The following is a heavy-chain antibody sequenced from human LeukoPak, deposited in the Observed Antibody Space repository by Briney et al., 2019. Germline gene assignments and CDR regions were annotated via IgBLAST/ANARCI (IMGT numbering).Heavy chain of an antibody. CDR3: ARDRGSTAMVPYYYYYYMDV. V-gene: IGHV7-4-1*02. Sequence: VASVKVSCKASGYTFTSYAMNWVRQAPGQGLEWMGWINTNTGNPTYAQGFTGRFVLSLDTSVSTAYLQISSLKAEDTAVYYCARDRGSTAMVPYYYYYYMDVWGKGTTVTVSS. CDR1: GYTFTSYA. D-gene: IGHD5-18*01. J-gene: IGHJ6*03. CDR2: INTNTGNP.